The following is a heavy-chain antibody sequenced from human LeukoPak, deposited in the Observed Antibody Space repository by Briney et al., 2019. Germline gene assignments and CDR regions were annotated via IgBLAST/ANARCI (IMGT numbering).Heavy chain of an antibody. CDR3: TRNGASGSYYNVDY. CDR2: IRSRADSYAT. Sequence: GGSLRLSCAASGFTFSGSAMHWVRQASGKGLEWVGRIRSRADSYATAYAASVKGRFTISRDDSKNRAYLQMNSLKTEDTAVYYCTRNGASGSYYNVDYWGQGTLVTVSS. CDR1: GFTFSGSA. J-gene: IGHJ4*02. V-gene: IGHV3-73*01. D-gene: IGHD3-10*01.